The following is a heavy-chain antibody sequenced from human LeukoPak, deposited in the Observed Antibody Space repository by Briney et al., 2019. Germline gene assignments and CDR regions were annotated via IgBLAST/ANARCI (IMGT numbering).Heavy chain of an antibody. V-gene: IGHV2-70*11. J-gene: IGHJ5*02. CDR1: GFSLSTSGMC. Sequence: SGPTLVNPTQTLTLTCTFSGFSLSTSGMCVSWIRQPPGKALEWLARIDWDDDKYYSTSLKTRLTISKDTSKNQVVLTMTNMDPVDTATYYCARILSYYDSSGYRETNWFDPWGQGTLVTVSS. CDR2: IDWDDDK. D-gene: IGHD3-22*01. CDR3: ARILSYYDSSGYRETNWFDP.